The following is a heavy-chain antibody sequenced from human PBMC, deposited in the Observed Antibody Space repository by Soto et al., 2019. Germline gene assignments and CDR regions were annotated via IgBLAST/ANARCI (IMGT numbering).Heavy chain of an antibody. CDR1: GFTFSGSA. D-gene: IGHD4-17*01. V-gene: IGHV3-73*01. J-gene: IGHJ4*02. Sequence: EVQLVESGGGLVQPGGSLKLSCAVSGFTFSGSAMHWVRQASGKGLEWVGRIRSKSNSYATAYAASVKGRFTISRDDSKNTAYLKMNSLKTEDTAVYYCTRGYGDYVRDYWGQETLVTVSS. CDR2: IRSKSNSYAT. CDR3: TRGYGDYVRDY.